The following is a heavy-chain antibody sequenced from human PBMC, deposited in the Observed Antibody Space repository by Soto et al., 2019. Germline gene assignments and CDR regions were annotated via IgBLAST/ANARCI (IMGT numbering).Heavy chain of an antibody. J-gene: IGHJ4*02. CDR1: GFTFNNYW. CDR3: ARGVPITPGTFDY. V-gene: IGHV3-74*01. Sequence: GGSLRLSCAASGFTFNNYWMHWVRQAPGKGLVWVSRIKTDGSVTTYADSVKGRFTISRDNAKNTLYLQMNSLRAEDTAVYYCARGVPITPGTFDYRGQGTLVTVS. D-gene: IGHD5-12*01. CDR2: IKTDGSVT.